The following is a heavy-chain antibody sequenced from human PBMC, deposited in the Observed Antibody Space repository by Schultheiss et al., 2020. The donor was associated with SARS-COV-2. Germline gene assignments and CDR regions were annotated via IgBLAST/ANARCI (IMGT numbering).Heavy chain of an antibody. CDR3: ARDYNIRITMIVVVDPAQPDY. D-gene: IGHD3-22*01. CDR1: GGTFTNYA. J-gene: IGHJ4*02. V-gene: IGHV1-69*13. Sequence: SVKVSCKASGGTFTNYAINWVRQAPGQGPEWMGGITRILGTANYAQKFQGRVTITADESTSTAYMELSSLRSEDTAVYYCARDYNIRITMIVVVDPAQPDYWGQGTLVTVSS. CDR2: ITRILGTA.